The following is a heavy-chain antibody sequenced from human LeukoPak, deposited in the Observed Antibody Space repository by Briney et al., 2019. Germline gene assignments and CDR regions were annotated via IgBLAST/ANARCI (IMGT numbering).Heavy chain of an antibody. Sequence: SLRLSXAASGFSFSSYSMNWVRQAPGKGLEWVSAISDIGSSTYYADSVKGRFTISRDNSKNTLYLQMNSLRAEDTAVYYCARDLGGYPWGQGTLVTVSS. CDR1: GFSFSSYS. CDR2: ISDIGSST. CDR3: ARDLGGYP. J-gene: IGHJ5*02. D-gene: IGHD1-26*01. V-gene: IGHV3-23*01.